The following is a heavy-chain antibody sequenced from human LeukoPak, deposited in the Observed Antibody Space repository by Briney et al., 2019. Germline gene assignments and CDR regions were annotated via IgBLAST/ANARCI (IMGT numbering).Heavy chain of an antibody. Sequence: ASVKVSCKVSVYTLTELSMHWARQAPGKGLEWMGGFDPGDGETIYAQKFQGRVTMTEDTSTDTAYMELSSLRSEDTAVYYCATVVRLRYFDWLLYPPFDYWGQGTLVTVSS. CDR3: ATVVRLRYFDWLLYPPFDY. J-gene: IGHJ4*02. D-gene: IGHD3-9*01. CDR2: FDPGDGET. V-gene: IGHV1-24*01. CDR1: VYTLTELS.